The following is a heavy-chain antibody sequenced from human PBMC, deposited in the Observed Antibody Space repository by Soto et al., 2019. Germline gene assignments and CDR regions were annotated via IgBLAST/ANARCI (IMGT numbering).Heavy chain of an antibody. V-gene: IGHV3-11*06. CDR3: ARSGDNYNLLDY. Sequence: GGSLRLACECSGCNCRDYYIISIRQDPGKGLEWISYSSNSGTFSRYADSVKGRFSISRDNTKNLLYLQMNSLRAEDTAVYYCARSGDNYNLLDYCGQGKPVTVS. CDR1: GCNCRDYY. CDR2: SSNSGTFS. D-gene: IGHD1-1*01. J-gene: IGHJ4*02.